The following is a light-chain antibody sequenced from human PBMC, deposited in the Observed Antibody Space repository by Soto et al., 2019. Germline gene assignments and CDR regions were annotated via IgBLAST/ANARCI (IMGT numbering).Light chain of an antibody. V-gene: IGLV2-23*01. J-gene: IGLJ2*01. CDR1: SSDVGSYNL. Sequence: QSVLTQPASVSWSPGQSITISCTGTSSDVGSYNLVSWYQQHPGKAPKLMIYEGSKRPSGVSNRFSGSKSGNTASLTISGLQAEDEADYYCSSYARRTNGVVFGGGTKLTVL. CDR3: SSYARRTNGVV. CDR2: EGS.